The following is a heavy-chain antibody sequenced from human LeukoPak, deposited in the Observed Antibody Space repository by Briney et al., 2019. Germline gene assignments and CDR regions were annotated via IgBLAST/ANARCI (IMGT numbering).Heavy chain of an antibody. V-gene: IGHV4-34*01. CDR3: ARERPSYYDILTGYYPRSLPYYFDY. D-gene: IGHD3-9*01. J-gene: IGHJ4*02. Sequence: SETLSLICAVYGGFFSGYYWSWIRQPPGKVLEWCGEINHSGSTKYYPSLKSRVTISVDTSKNQFSLKLSSVTAADTAVYYCARERPSYYDILTGYYPRSLPYYFDYWGQGTLVTVSS. CDR2: INHSGST. CDR1: GGFFSGYY.